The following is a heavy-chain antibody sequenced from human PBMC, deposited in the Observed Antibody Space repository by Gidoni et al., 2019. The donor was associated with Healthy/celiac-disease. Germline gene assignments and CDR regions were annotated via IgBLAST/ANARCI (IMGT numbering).Heavy chain of an antibody. D-gene: IGHD3-9*01. CDR1: GFPFSDYS. J-gene: IGHJ5*02. CDR2: ISSSISDT. V-gene: IGHV3-11*06. CDR3: ARDPTYYDILTGYQNWFDP. Sequence: ESGGGFVTPGGSLILSCAASGFPFSDYSMSWIRQAPGTGLAWVSYISSSISDTNYADSVKGRFTIARDNAKNSRYLQMNSLRAEDTAVYYCARDPTYYDILTGYQNWFDPWGQGTLVTVSS.